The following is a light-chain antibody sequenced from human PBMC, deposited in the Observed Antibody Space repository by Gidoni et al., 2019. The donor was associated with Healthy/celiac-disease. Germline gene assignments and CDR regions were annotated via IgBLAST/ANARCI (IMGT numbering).Light chain of an antibody. J-gene: IGKJ1*01. CDR2: KAS. V-gene: IGKV1-5*03. Sequence: DIQMTQSPSTLSASVGDRVTITCRASQSISSWLAWYQQKPGKAPKLLIYKASSLESGVPSRFSGSGSGTEFTLTISSLQPDDFATYYCQQYNSYQETFGQXTKVEIK. CDR3: QQYNSYQET. CDR1: QSISSW.